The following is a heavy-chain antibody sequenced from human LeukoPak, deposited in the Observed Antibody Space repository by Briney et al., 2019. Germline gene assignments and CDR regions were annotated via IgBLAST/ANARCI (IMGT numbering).Heavy chain of an antibody. D-gene: IGHD1-26*01. CDR1: GCSISSYY. Sequence: PWETLLLTCTVSGCSISSYYWSWVRQPAGKGLEWIGRIYSSGSTNYNPSLKSRITMSVDTSKNQFSLKLSSVTAEDTAVYYCARDPYNGRYGDYYYYYMDVWGKGTTVTISS. CDR2: IYSSGST. J-gene: IGHJ6*03. CDR3: ARDPYNGRYGDYYYYYMDV. V-gene: IGHV4-4*07.